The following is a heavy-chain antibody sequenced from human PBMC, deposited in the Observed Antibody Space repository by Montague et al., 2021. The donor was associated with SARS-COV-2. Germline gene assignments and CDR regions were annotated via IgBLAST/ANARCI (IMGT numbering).Heavy chain of an antibody. V-gene: IGHV4-39*07. Sequence: SETLSLTCTASGGSISSSSYYWGWIRQPPGKGLEWIGCIYYSGSTYYNPSLKSRVTISVDTSKNQFSLKLSSVTAADTAVYYCAGGCSGGSCYPNPFSTWGQGTLVTVSS. D-gene: IGHD2-15*01. CDR2: IYYSGST. CDR1: GGSISSSSYY. J-gene: IGHJ5*02. CDR3: AGGCSGGSCYPNPFST.